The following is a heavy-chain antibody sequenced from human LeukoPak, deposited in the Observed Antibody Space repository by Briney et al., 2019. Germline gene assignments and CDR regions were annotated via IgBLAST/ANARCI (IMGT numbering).Heavy chain of an antibody. CDR1: GFTFSSNW. CDR2: INPSGSFT. Sequence: PGGSLRLSCAASGFTFSSNWMHWVRQVPGKGLVGVSLINPSGSFTTYADSVKGRFTISRDNAKNSLYLQMNSLRAEDTAVYYCAELGITMIGGVWGKGTTVTISS. J-gene: IGHJ6*04. CDR3: AELGITMIGGV. D-gene: IGHD3-10*02. V-gene: IGHV3-74*01.